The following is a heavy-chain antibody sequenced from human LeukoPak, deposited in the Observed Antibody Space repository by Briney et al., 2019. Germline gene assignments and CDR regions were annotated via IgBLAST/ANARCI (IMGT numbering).Heavy chain of an antibody. CDR2: IKSKTDGGTT. V-gene: IGHV3-15*01. CDR1: GFTFSNAW. D-gene: IGHD4-23*01. CDR3: TTDLGALTPTSYFDY. J-gene: IGHJ4*02. Sequence: GGSLRLSCAASGFTFSNAWMSWVRQAPGKGLEWVGRIKSKTDGGTTDYAAPVKGRFTISRDDSKNTLYLQMNSLKTEDTAVYYCTTDLGALTPTSYFDYWGQGTLVTVSS.